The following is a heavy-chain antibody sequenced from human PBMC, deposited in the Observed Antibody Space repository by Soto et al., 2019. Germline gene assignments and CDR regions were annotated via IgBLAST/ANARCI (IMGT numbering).Heavy chain of an antibody. CDR2: ISGSGGST. Sequence: GGSLRLSCAASGFTFSSYAMNWVRQAPGKGLEWVSAISGSGGSTYYADSVKGRFTISRDNSKNTRYLQMGSLRAEDTAIFYCAKASFWSSASDAFDVWGQGTMVTVSS. CDR3: AKASFWSSASDAFDV. V-gene: IGHV3-23*01. CDR1: GFTFSSYA. D-gene: IGHD3-3*01. J-gene: IGHJ3*01.